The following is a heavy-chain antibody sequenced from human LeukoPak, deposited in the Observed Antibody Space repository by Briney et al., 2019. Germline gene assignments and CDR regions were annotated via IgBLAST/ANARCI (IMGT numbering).Heavy chain of an antibody. D-gene: IGHD4/OR15-4a*01. CDR3: ARRDYAAWFDP. V-gene: IGHV4-39*07. CDR1: GDSITSGAYS. Sequence: SETLSLTCSVSGDSITSGAYSWAWLRQPPGKGLEWIGSVYYSGSIKYNPSLKGRVSISRDMSKNQFSLNLNSVNATDTAVYYCARRDYAAWFDPWGQGTLVTVSS. CDR2: VYYSGSI. J-gene: IGHJ5*02.